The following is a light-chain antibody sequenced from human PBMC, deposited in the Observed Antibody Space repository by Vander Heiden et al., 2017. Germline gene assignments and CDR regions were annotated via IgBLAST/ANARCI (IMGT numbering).Light chain of an antibody. CDR1: SSNIGSYP. Sequence: QPVLPQPPSASGTPGQRVTIPCSGSSSNIGSYPVNWYQQLPGTAPKLLIYSNGQGPSGVPDRFSGSKSGTSASLAISGLQSEDEADYYCAAWDDSLNGPVFGGGTKLTVL. J-gene: IGLJ2*01. CDR3: AAWDDSLNGPV. V-gene: IGLV1-44*01. CDR2: SNG.